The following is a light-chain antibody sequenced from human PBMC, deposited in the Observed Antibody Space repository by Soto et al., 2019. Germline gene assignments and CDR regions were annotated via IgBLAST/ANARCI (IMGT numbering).Light chain of an antibody. CDR1: SNDVGGYNY. J-gene: IGLJ1*01. V-gene: IGLV2-8*01. CDR2: EVT. CDR3: NSYAGGNSSYV. Sequence: QSVLTQPPSASGSPGQSVTISCTGTSNDVGGYNYVSWYQQHPGRAPKLIIYEVTQRPSGVPDRFSGSKSGNTASLTVSGLQAVDEADYYCNSYAGGNSSYVFGTGTKVTVL.